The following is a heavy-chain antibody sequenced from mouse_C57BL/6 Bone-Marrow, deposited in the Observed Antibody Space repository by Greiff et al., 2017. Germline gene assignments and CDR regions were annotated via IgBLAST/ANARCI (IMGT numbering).Heavy chain of an antibody. Sequence: QVQLQQSGAELARPGASVKLSCKASGYTFTSYGISWVKQRTGQGLEWIGEINPRSGNTYYNEKFKGKATLTADKSSSTAYMELRSLTSEDSAVYFCAREEGSYYGTAWFAYWGQGTLVTVSA. CDR3: AREEGSYYGTAWFAY. J-gene: IGHJ3*01. D-gene: IGHD2-10*01. CDR1: GYTFTSYG. V-gene: IGHV1-81*01. CDR2: INPRSGNT.